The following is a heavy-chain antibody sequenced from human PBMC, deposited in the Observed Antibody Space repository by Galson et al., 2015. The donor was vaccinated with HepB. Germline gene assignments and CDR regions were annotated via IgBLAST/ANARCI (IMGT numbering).Heavy chain of an antibody. CDR1: GYSFTSYW. CDR2: IYPDDSDT. CDR3: ARRSSSAAGGRGLDV. Sequence: QSGAEVKKPGDSLKIPCKGSGYSFTSYWIAWVRQMPGKGLEWMGIIYPDDSDTRYSPSFQGQVTISADKSISTAYLQWSSLKASDTAMYYCARRSSSAAGGRGLDVWGQGTTVTVSS. D-gene: IGHD6-6*01. V-gene: IGHV5-51*01. J-gene: IGHJ6*02.